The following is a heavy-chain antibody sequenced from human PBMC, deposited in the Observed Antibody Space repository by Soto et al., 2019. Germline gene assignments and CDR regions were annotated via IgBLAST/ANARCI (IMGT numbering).Heavy chain of an antibody. Sequence: SVKVSCKASGGTFSSDAITWVRQAPGQGLEWLGGIIPISGTANYAHKFQGRVTITADESTSTAYMELTSLTSEDTAVYYCARDGCGDFYYYYYAMDVWGQGTTVTVSS. J-gene: IGHJ6*02. CDR1: GGTFSSDA. D-gene: IGHD4-17*01. CDR2: IIPISGTA. CDR3: ARDGCGDFYYYYYAMDV. V-gene: IGHV1-69*13.